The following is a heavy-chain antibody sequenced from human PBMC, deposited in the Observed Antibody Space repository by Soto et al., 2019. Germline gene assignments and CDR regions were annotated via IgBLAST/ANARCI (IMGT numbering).Heavy chain of an antibody. D-gene: IGHD5-12*01. J-gene: IGHJ4*02. CDR2: IIPIFGTA. V-gene: IGHV1-69*05. Sequence: SVKVSCKASGGTFSSYAISWVRQAPGQGLEWMGGIIPIFGTANYAQKFQGRVTMTRNTSISTAYMELSSLRSEDTAVYYCARGLRRDGYNFDYWGQGTLVTVSS. CDR1: GGTFSSYA. CDR3: ARGLRRDGYNFDY.